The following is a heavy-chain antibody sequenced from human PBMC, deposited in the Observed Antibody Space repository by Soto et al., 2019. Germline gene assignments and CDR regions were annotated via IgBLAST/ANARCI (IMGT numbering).Heavy chain of an antibody. D-gene: IGHD3-22*01. CDR3: ARDEYYYDSSGPWYYYYGMDV. CDR2: INPNSGGT. Sequence: ASVKVSCKASGYTFTGYYMHWVRQAPGQGLEWMGWINPNSGGTNYAQKFQGRVTMTRGTSISTAYMELSRLRSDDTAVYYCARDEYYYDSSGPWYYYYGMDVWGQGTTVTVSS. J-gene: IGHJ6*02. CDR1: GYTFTGYY. V-gene: IGHV1-2*02.